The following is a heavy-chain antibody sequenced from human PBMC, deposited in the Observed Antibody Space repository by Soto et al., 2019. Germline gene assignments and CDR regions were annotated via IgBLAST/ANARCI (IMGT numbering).Heavy chain of an antibody. CDR3: ARVSVAVYWFDP. D-gene: IGHD6-19*01. Sequence: TLSLTCTVSGGSIISGGYYWCWIRQHPGTGLEWIGYIYYSGSTYYNPSLKRRVNISLVTSKNQSPLKLSYVTAADTAVYYCARVSVAVYWFDPWGQGTLVTVSS. J-gene: IGHJ5*02. CDR1: GGSIISGGYY. V-gene: IGHV4-31*03. CDR2: IYYSGST.